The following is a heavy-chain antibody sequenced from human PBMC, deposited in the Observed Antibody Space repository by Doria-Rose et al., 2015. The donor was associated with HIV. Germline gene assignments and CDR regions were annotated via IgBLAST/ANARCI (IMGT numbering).Heavy chain of an antibody. CDR2: IFSDDER. Sequence: SGPVLVKPTETLTLTCTVSGVSLSSPGMGVSWIRQPPGKALEWLANIFSDDERSFNTSLKSILTISRATSKSQLVLTMTDMDPVDTATYYCARIKSSRWYHKYYLDFWGQGTLVIVSA. CDR3: ARIKSSRWYHKYYLDF. J-gene: IGHJ4*02. V-gene: IGHV2-26*01. D-gene: IGHD6-13*01. CDR1: GVSLSSPGMG.